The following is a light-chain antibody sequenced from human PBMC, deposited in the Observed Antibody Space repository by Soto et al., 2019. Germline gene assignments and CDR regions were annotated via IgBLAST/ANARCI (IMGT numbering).Light chain of an antibody. J-gene: IGKJ4*01. CDR2: DAS. V-gene: IGKV3-11*01. CDR1: QSVSSY. CDR3: QQRSN. Sequence: EIVLTQSPATLSLSPGERATLSCRASQSVSSYLAWYQQKPGQAPRLLIYDASNRATGIPARFSGSGSGTDFTPTISSLEPEDFAVYYCQQRSNFGGGTKVDIK.